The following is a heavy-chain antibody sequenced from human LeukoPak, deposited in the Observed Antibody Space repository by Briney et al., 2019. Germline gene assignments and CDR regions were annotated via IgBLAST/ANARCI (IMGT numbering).Heavy chain of an antibody. J-gene: IGHJ4*02. CDR1: GFTFSSYA. V-gene: IGHV3-23*01. CDR2: ISGSGGST. Sequence: GGSLRLSCAASGFTFSSYAMSWVRQALGKGLEWVSAISGSGGSTYYADSVKGRFTISRDNSKNTLYLQMNSLRAEDTAVYYCAKPLSGYSYSLTRPFDYWGQGTLVTVSS. D-gene: IGHD5-18*01. CDR3: AKPLSGYSYSLTRPFDY.